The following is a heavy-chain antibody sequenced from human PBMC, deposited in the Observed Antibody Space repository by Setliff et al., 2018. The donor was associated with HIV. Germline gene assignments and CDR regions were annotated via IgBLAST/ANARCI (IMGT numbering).Heavy chain of an antibody. CDR1: GASISTTTYY. D-gene: IGHD2-21*02. CDR2: IHYTGNA. V-gene: IGHV4-39*02. Sequence: SETLSLTCTVSGASISTTTYYWGWIRQPPGKGLEWIGSIHYTGNAYNTPSLKSRLTISVDASKNQISLKLTSVTAADTAIYFCAREGDGIDYWGQGILVTVSS. CDR3: AREGDGIDY. J-gene: IGHJ4*02.